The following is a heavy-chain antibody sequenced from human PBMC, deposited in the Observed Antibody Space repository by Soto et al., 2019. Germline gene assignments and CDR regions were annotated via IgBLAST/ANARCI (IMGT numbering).Heavy chain of an antibody. CDR3: ATSGGSYYTEFDY. CDR1: GYTFTGYY. J-gene: IGHJ4*02. Sequence: ASVKVSCKASGYTFTGYYMHWVRQAPGQGLEWMGWINPNSGGTNYAQKFQGWVTMTRDTSISTAYMELSRLRSDDTAVYYCATSGGSYYTEFDYWGQGTLVTVSS. CDR2: INPNSGGT. D-gene: IGHD1-26*01. V-gene: IGHV1-2*04.